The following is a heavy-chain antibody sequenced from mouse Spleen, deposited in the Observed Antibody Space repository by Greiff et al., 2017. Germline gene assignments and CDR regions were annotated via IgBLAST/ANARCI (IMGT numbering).Heavy chain of an antibody. CDR1: GFNIKDTY. CDR3: ARWGAYYSNGDAMDY. CDR2: IDPANGNT. J-gene: IGHJ4*01. D-gene: IGHD2-5*01. V-gene: IGHV14-3*02. Sequence: EVQLQQSGAELVKPGASVKLSCTASGFNIKDTYMHWVKQRPEQGLEWIGRIDPANGNTKYDPKFQGKATITADTSSNTAYLQLSSLTSEDTAVYYCARWGAYYSNGDAMDYWGQGTSVTVSS.